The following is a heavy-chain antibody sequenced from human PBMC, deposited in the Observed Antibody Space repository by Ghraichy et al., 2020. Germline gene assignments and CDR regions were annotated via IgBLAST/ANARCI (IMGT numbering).Heavy chain of an antibody. D-gene: IGHD6-13*01. CDR3: ARGEIAAAGNGAFDI. Sequence: GGSLRLSCAASGFTVSSNYMSWVRQAPGKGLEWGSVIYSGGSTYYADSVKGRFTISRDNSKNTLYLQMNSLRAEDTAVYYCARGEIAAAGNGAFDIWGQGTMVTVSS. V-gene: IGHV3-53*01. CDR2: IYSGGST. J-gene: IGHJ3*02. CDR1: GFTVSSNY.